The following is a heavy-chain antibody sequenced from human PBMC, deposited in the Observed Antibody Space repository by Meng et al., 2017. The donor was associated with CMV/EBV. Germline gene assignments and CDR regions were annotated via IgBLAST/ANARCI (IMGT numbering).Heavy chain of an antibody. CDR3: ARNTPIVGATFDL. D-gene: IGHD1-26*01. CDR1: GGSISSYY. Sequence: SETLSLTCTVSGGSISSYYWSWIRQPPGKGLEWIGYIYYSGSTNYNPSLKSRVTISVDTSKNQFSLKLSSVTAADTAVYYCARNTPIVGATFDLWGRGTLVTVSS. V-gene: IGHV4-59*01. J-gene: IGHJ2*01. CDR2: IYYSGST.